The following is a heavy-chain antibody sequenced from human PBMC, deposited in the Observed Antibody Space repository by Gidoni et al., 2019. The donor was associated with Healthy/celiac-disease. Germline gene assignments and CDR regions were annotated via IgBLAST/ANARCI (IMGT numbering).Heavy chain of an antibody. D-gene: IGHD3-22*01. J-gene: IGHJ4*02. Sequence: EVQQVESGGGLVKPGGSLRLSCAASGFTFSSYSMNWVRQAPGKGLEWVSSRSSSSSYIYYADSVKGRFTISRDNAKNSLYLQMNSLRAEDTAVYYCARDSGPEGYDSSGYQGYWGQGTLVTVSS. CDR2: RSSSSSYI. V-gene: IGHV3-21*01. CDR3: ARDSGPEGYDSSGYQGY. CDR1: GFTFSSYS.